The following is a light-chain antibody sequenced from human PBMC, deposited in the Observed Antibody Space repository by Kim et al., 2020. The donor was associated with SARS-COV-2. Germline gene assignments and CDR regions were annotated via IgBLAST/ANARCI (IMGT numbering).Light chain of an antibody. Sequence: VGDRVTITCRASQNIISYLNWYQQKPGRAPKLLIYATSSLQTGVPSRFSGSGSGSGTDFTLTISSLQPEDYASYYCQQSHSAPLTFGGGTRVDIK. CDR2: ATS. CDR3: QQSHSAPLT. J-gene: IGKJ4*01. V-gene: IGKV1-39*01. CDR1: QNIISY.